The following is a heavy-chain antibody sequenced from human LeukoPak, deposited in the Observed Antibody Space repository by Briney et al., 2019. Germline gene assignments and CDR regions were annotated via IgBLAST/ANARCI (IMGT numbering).Heavy chain of an antibody. J-gene: IGHJ4*02. V-gene: IGHV1-2*02. CDR1: GYTFTGYY. D-gene: IGHD3-9*01. CDR3: ARIDLNYDILTGYSPPDY. Sequence: ASVKVSCKASGYTFTGYYMHWVRQAPGQGLEWMGWINPNSGGTNYAQKFQGRVTMTRDTSISTAYMELSRLRSDDTAVYYCARIDLNYDILTGYSPPDYWGQGTLVTVSS. CDR2: INPNSGGT.